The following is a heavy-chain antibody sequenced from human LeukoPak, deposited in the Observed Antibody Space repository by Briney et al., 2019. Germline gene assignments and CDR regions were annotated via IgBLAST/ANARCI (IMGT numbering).Heavy chain of an antibody. V-gene: IGHV3-21*01. Sequence: GGSLRLSCAASGITFSRYNMNWVRQAPGKGLEWVSSISTSSSYIYYAHSVKGRFTITRDNAQNSLTLHMNTLTADDTAVYYCAKDGGTHFDHWGQGTLVTVSS. CDR2: ISTSSSYI. J-gene: IGHJ4*02. D-gene: IGHD1-26*01. CDR3: AKDGGTHFDH. CDR1: GITFSRYN.